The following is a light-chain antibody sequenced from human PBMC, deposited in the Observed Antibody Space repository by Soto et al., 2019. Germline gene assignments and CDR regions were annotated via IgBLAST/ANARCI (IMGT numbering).Light chain of an antibody. CDR1: QSVSSSY. CDR2: GAS. V-gene: IGKV3-20*01. CDR3: QQYGSSGLT. Sequence: EIVLTQSPGTLSLSPGERATLSCRASQSVSSSYLAWYQQKPGQAPRRLIYGASSRATGIPDRFSGSGSGTDFPLTISRLEPEDFAVYYCQQYGSSGLTFGGGTKVEIK. J-gene: IGKJ4*01.